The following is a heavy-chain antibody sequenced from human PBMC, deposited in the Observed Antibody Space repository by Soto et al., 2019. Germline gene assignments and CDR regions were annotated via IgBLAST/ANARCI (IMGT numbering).Heavy chain of an antibody. J-gene: IGHJ5*02. CDR3: AREGDGYDILTGYSKVWFDP. D-gene: IGHD3-9*01. CDR1: GDSISSGYY. Sequence: PSETLSLTCTVSGDSISSGYYWGWIRQPPGKGLEWIGSIYHSGSTYYNPSLKSRVTISVDTSKNQFSLKLSSVTAADTAVYYCAREGDGYDILTGYSKVWFDPWGQGTLVTVSS. CDR2: IYHSGST. V-gene: IGHV4-38-2*02.